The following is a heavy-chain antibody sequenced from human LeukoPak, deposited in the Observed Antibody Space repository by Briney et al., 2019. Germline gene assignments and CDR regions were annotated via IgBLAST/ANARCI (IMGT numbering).Heavy chain of an antibody. CDR1: GFTVSDNY. D-gene: IGHD3-22*01. V-gene: IGHV3-53*01. Sequence: PGGSLRPSRAAPGFTVSDNYMSWVRQAPGKGPEWVSVIYSGGTTYSADSVKGRFTISRDNSKNTLYLQMNSLRAEDTAVYYCARHDSWAGWFDPWGQGTLVTVSS. CDR3: ARHDSWAGWFDP. CDR2: IYSGGTT. J-gene: IGHJ5*02.